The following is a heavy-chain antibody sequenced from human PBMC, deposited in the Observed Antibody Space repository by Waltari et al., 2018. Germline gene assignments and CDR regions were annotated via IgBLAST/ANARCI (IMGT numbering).Heavy chain of an antibody. CDR1: GGSISSSSYY. CDR3: ARVRGSGPTARPGGEILDY. Sequence: QLQLQESGPGLVKPSETLSLTCTVSGGSISSSSYYWGWIRQPPGKGLEWIGSIYYSGSTYHNPSLKSRVTISVDTSKNQFSLKLSSVTAADTAVYYCARVRGSGPTARPGGEILDYWGQGTLVTVSS. D-gene: IGHD3-10*01. J-gene: IGHJ4*02. V-gene: IGHV4-39*07. CDR2: IYYSGST.